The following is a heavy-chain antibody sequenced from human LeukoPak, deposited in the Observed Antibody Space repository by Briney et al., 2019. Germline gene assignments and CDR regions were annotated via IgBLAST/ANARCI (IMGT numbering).Heavy chain of an antibody. V-gene: IGHV3-21*04. Sequence: SGGSLRLSCAASGFTFSSYSMTWVRQAPGKGLEWVSSISSSSSYIYYADSVKGRFTISRDNAKNSLYLQMNSLRADDTAVYYCAKGGRATDSWGQGTLVTVSS. CDR2: ISSSSSYI. J-gene: IGHJ4*02. CDR3: AKGGRATDS. D-gene: IGHD3-16*01. CDR1: GFTFSSYS.